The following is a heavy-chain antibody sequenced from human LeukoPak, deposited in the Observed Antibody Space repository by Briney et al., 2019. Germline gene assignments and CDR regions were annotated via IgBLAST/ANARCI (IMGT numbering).Heavy chain of an antibody. CDR3: ARAQVPAAMDY. D-gene: IGHD2-2*01. V-gene: IGHV3-7*03. CDR2: ISQDGSEQ. CDR1: GFTFSSYW. Sequence: GGSLRLSFAASGFTFSSYWMSWVRQAPAKGLEGVAHISQDGSEQFYVGSVKGRFTISRDNAKNSVYLQMNSLRGEDTAVYYCARAQVPAAMDYWGQGTLVSVPS. J-gene: IGHJ4*02.